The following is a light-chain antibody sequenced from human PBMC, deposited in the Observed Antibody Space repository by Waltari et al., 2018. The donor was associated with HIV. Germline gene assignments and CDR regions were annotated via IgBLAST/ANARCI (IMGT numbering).Light chain of an antibody. V-gene: IGLV2-14*01. CDR3: SSYAATTTIV. CDR2: EVT. J-gene: IGLJ3*02. Sequence: QSVLTQPASVSGSPGQSITISCTGTNSDIGAYAYVSWYQQHPGKAPNLLIYEVTIRSPGISYRFFGSKSGNTASMTISGLQAEDEAHYYCSSYAATTTIVFGGGTRLTVL. CDR1: NSDIGAYAY.